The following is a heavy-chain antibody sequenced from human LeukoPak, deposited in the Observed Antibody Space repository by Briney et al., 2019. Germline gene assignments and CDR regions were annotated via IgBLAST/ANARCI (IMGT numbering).Heavy chain of an antibody. J-gene: IGHJ4*02. V-gene: IGHV1-18*01. D-gene: IGHD3-10*01. CDR2: ISAYNGNT. CDR1: GGTFSSYG. CDR3: AREVGYYGSGSYYPDY. Sequence: ASVKVSCKASGGTFSSYGISWVRQAPGQGLEWMGWISAYNGNTNYAQKLQGRVTMTTDTSTSTAYMELRSLRSDDTAVYYCAREVGYYGSGSYYPDYWGQGTLVTVSS.